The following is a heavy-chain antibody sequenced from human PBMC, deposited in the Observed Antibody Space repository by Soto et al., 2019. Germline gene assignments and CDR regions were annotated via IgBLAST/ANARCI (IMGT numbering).Heavy chain of an antibody. CDR1: GGSISSYY. Sequence: QVQLQESGPGLVKPSETLSLTCTVSGGSISSYYWSWIRQPPGKGLEWIGYIYYSGSPNYNPSLKSRVPISVDTSKNQFSLKLSSVTAADTAVYYCARRYGVYFDYWGQGTLVTVSS. CDR2: IYYSGSP. CDR3: ARRYGVYFDY. J-gene: IGHJ4*02. D-gene: IGHD4-17*01. V-gene: IGHV4-59*08.